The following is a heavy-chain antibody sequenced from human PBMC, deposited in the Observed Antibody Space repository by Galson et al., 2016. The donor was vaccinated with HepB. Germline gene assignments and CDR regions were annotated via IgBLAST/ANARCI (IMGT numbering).Heavy chain of an antibody. CDR3: ARDWEAGTTVVTPGY. V-gene: IGHV3-23*01. CDR2: ISGSGDDT. Sequence: SLRLSCAASGFIFSSYAMSWVRQTPGKGLVWVSTISGSGDDTYYADSVKGRFTISRDNSKNTLYLQMNSLRAEDTAVYYCARDWEAGTTVVTPGYWGQGTLVTVSS. D-gene: IGHD4-23*01. J-gene: IGHJ4*02. CDR1: GFIFSSYA.